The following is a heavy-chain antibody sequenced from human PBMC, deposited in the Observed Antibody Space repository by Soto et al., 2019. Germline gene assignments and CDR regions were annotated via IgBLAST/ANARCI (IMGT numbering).Heavy chain of an antibody. Sequence: SETLSLTCTVSGGSISSYYWSWIRQPAGKGLEWIGRIYTSGSTNYNPSLKSRVTMSVDTSKNQFSLKLSSVTAADTAMYYCARLGVPTLYEPELNDAYCSGGSCYPLGNSYYYYYGMDVWGQGTTVTVSS. CDR1: GGSISSYY. CDR3: ARLGVPTLYEPELNDAYCSGGSCYPLGNSYYYYYGMDV. V-gene: IGHV4-4*07. J-gene: IGHJ6*02. CDR2: IYTSGST. D-gene: IGHD2-15*01.